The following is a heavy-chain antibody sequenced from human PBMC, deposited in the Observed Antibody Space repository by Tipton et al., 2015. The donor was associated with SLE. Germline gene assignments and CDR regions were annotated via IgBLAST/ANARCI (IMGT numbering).Heavy chain of an antibody. V-gene: IGHV4-59*08. J-gene: IGHJ4*02. CDR1: GDSISRYY. CDR3: ARGCSGTSCYWGDD. CDR2: IYYSGST. D-gene: IGHD2-15*01. Sequence: TLSLTCTVSGDSISRYYWSWIRQPPGKGLEWIGYIYYSGSTNYNPSLKSRITISLDTSKNQFSLKLSSVTAADTAVYYCARGCSGTSCYWGDDWGQGSLVIVSS.